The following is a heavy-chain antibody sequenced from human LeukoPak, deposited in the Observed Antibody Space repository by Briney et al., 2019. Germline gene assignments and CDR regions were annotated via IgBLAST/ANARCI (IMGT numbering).Heavy chain of an antibody. J-gene: IGHJ4*02. CDR2: ISSMGSTI. Sequence: PGGSLRLSCAASGFTFSSYEMNWVRQAPGKGLEWVSYISSMGSTIYYADSVKGRFTISRDNAKNSLYLQMNSMGAEDTAVYYCAREYYDILTGYYASFDYWGQGTLVTVSS. CDR1: GFTFSSYE. D-gene: IGHD3-9*01. V-gene: IGHV3-48*03. CDR3: AREYYDILTGYYASFDY.